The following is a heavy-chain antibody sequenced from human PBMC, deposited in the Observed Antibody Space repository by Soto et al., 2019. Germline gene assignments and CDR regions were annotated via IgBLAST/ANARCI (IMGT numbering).Heavy chain of an antibody. CDR3: ASRKSSPYFDY. CDR2: ISAHNGNT. CDR1: GYDFTTYG. D-gene: IGHD3-10*01. J-gene: IGHJ4*02. Sequence: ASVKVSCKGSGYDFTTYGITWVRQAPGQGLEWMAWISAHNGNTNYAPNLQGRVTVTRDTSTSTAYIELRSLRSDDTAVYYCASRKSSPYFDYWGQGTLVTVSS. V-gene: IGHV1-18*01.